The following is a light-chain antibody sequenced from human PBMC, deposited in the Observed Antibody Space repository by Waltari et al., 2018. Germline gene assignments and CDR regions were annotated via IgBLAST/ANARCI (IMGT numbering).Light chain of an antibody. J-gene: IGKJ1*01. CDR2: GAS. CDR3: QQFSSSWT. CDR1: QSINSTY. V-gene: IGKV3-20*01. Sequence: EIVLTPSPGTLSLSPGESATLSCRASQSINSTYLAWYQQKPGQAPRLLIYGASNRATGIPDRFSGRGSGTDFTLTISRLEPEDFAVYYCQQFSSSWTFGQGTKVEIK.